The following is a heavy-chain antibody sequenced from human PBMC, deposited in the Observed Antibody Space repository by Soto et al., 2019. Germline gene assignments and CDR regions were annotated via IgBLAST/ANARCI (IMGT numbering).Heavy chain of an antibody. J-gene: IGHJ4*02. CDR3: ARADYGDLHFDY. Sequence: ESGGGVVQPGRSLRLSCAASGFTFSSYGMHWVRQAPGKGLEWVAVIWYDGSNKYYADSVKGRFTISRDNSKNTLYLQMNSLRAEDTAVYYCARADYGDLHFDYWGQGTLVTVSS. D-gene: IGHD4-17*01. CDR2: IWYDGSNK. CDR1: GFTFSSYG. V-gene: IGHV3-33*01.